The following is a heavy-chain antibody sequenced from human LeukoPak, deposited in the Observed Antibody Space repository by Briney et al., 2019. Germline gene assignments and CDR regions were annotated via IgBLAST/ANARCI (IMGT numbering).Heavy chain of an antibody. Sequence: GGSLRLSCAASGFTFSRYAMHWVRQAPGKGLEWVAVVWSDGSNTRYADSVKGRFTISRDNSKNTLSLQMNSLRAADTAVYYCGKDNYRLGALGSWGQGTLVTVSS. CDR2: VWSDGSNT. J-gene: IGHJ4*02. D-gene: IGHD1-26*01. CDR3: GKDNYRLGALGS. CDR1: GFTFSRYA. V-gene: IGHV3-33*03.